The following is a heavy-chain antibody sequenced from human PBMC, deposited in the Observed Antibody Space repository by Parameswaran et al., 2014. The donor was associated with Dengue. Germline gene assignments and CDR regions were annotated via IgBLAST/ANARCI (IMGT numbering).Heavy chain of an antibody. CDR3: ARGGGKGAGYGMDV. J-gene: IGHJ6*02. V-gene: IGHV1-8*01. CDR2: MNPNSGNT. Sequence: WVRQAPGQGLEWMGWMNPNSGNTGYAQKFQGRVTMTRNTSISTAYMELSSLRSEDTAVYYCARGGGKGAGYGMDVWGQGTTVTVSS. D-gene: IGHD1-26*01.